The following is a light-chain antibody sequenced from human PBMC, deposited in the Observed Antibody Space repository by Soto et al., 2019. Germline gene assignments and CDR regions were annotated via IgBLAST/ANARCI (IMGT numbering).Light chain of an antibody. CDR2: GAS. Sequence: EIVMTQSPATLSVSPGERATLYCRASQSVSSNLAWYQQKPGQAPRLLIYGASTRATGIPARFSGSGSGTEFTLTIRSLQSEDFAVYYCQQYNNWPPWTFGRGTKVEIK. CDR1: QSVSSN. CDR3: QQYNNWPPWT. V-gene: IGKV3-15*01. J-gene: IGKJ1*01.